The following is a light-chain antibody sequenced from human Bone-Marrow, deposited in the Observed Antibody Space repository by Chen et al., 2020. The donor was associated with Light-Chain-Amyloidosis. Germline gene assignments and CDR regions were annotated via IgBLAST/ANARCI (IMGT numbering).Light chain of an antibody. Sequence: SYVLTQPSSVSVAPGQTATIACGGNNIGTTSVQWYQQTPGQAPILVVYEDSDRTSGIPERLSGAKSGNAATLTISRVEAGDEADYYCQVWDRSSDRPVFGGGTKLTVL. CDR2: EDS. J-gene: IGLJ3*02. CDR1: NIGTTS. V-gene: IGLV3-21*02. CDR3: QVWDRSSDRPV.